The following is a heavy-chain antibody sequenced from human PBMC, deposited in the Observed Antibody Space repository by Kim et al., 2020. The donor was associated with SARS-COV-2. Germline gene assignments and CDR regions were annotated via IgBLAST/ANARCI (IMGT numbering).Heavy chain of an antibody. D-gene: IGHD3-10*01. J-gene: IGHJ6*02. CDR3: ARLGSMIRGVSHRYGMDV. Sequence: GGSLKISCKGSGYTFATYWIGWVRQMPGKGLEWMGIIYPDDSDTRYSPSFQGQVTISADKSISSAFLQWSSLRASDTGIYYCARLGSMIRGVSHRYGMDVWGQGNTVTVSS. CDR1: GYTFATYW. V-gene: IGHV5-51*01. CDR2: IYPDDSDT.